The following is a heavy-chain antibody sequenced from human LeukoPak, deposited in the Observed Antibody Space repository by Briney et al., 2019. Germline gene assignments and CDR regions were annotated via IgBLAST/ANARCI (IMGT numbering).Heavy chain of an antibody. CDR2: INPNSGGT. CDR3: ARMVDSYGYPFDY. D-gene: IGHD5-18*01. V-gene: IGHV1-2*04. CDR1: GYTFTGYY. Sequence: RWASVKVSCKASGYTFTGYYMHWVRQAPGQGLEWMGWINPNSGGTNYAQKFQGWVTMTTDTSTSTAYMELRSLRSDDTAVYYCARMVDSYGYPFDYWGQGTLVTVSS. J-gene: IGHJ4*02.